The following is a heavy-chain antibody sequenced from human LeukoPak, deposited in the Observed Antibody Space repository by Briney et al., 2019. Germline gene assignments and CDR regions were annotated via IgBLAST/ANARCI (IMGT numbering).Heavy chain of an antibody. CDR1: GFTFSSYS. CDR3: ARVRGSGSRDY. Sequence: PEGSLRLSCVVSGFTFSSYSMSWVRQAPGKGPEWVANIKQDGSEKYYVDSVKGRFTISRDNAKNSLYLQMNSLRDEDTAVYYCARVRGSGSRDYWGQGSLVTVSS. CDR2: IKQDGSEK. V-gene: IGHV3-7*03. D-gene: IGHD3-10*01. J-gene: IGHJ4*02.